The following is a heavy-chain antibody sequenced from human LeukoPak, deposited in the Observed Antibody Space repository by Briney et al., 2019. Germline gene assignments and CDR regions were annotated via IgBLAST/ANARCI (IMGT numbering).Heavy chain of an antibody. D-gene: IGHD3-16*01. Sequence: VASVKVSCKASGDSFSNYGFSWVRQAPGQGLEWMGGIIPMFGAPNYAQRFKGRVTITAGAFTGTVYMELSSLTSDDTAVYYCARDAGGTYRSYYALHVWGQGTTVTVS. J-gene: IGHJ6*02. CDR2: IIPMFGAP. CDR3: ARDAGGTYRSYYALHV. V-gene: IGHV1-69*13. CDR1: GDSFSNYG.